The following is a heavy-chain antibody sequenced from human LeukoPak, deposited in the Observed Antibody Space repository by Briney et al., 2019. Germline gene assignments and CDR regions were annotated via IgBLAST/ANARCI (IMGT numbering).Heavy chain of an antibody. J-gene: IGHJ4*02. CDR1: GFTFSRYW. CDR2: INSDGSST. Sequence: GGSLRLSCAASGFTFSRYWVQWVRQAPGKGLVWVSRINSDGSSTSYADSVKGRFTTSRDNAKNTLYLQMNSLRAEDAAVYYCVRVGSDSGSYYDYWGQGTLVTVSS. V-gene: IGHV3-74*01. CDR3: VRVGSDSGSYYDY. D-gene: IGHD1-26*01.